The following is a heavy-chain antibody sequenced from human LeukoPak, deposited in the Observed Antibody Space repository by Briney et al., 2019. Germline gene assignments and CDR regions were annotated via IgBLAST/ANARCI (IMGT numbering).Heavy chain of an antibody. Sequence: SQTLSLTCTVSGGAISSNSYYWSWIRQPAGKGLEWIGRIYTSGTTNYNPSLKSRVTISVDTSKNQFSLKLSSVTAADTAVYYCARGHTYYDYVWGSYRPSNYFDYWGQGTLVTVSS. CDR3: ARGHTYYDYVWGSYRPSNYFDY. J-gene: IGHJ4*02. CDR1: GGAISSNSYY. CDR2: IYTSGTT. D-gene: IGHD3-16*02. V-gene: IGHV4-61*02.